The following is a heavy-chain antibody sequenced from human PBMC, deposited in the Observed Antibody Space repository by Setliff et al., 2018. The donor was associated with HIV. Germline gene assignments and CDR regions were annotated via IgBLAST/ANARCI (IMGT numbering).Heavy chain of an antibody. V-gene: IGHV5-51*01. D-gene: IGHD5-12*01. CDR2: IYAGDSDA. Sequence: GESLKISCKASGYTFSTYWIGWVRQKPGEGLEYMGIIYAGDSDARYSPSFQGQVTFSADKSISTVYLQWSSLKTSDTAMYYCARGSGHDKGSWFDPWGQGTLVTVSS. CDR1: GYTFSTYW. J-gene: IGHJ5*02. CDR3: ARGSGHDKGSWFDP.